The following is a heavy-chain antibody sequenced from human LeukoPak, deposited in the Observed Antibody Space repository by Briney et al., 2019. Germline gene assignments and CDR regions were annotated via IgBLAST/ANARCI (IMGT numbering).Heavy chain of an antibody. V-gene: IGHV3-23*01. CDR3: TRDLMAYDVSPGLHHYYMDV. CDR2: ISVSEP. CDR1: GCTFSSLA. D-gene: IGHD3-3*01. Sequence: GGSLRLFCAASGCTFSSLAIASVPQSPGNGLELPSRISVSEPYYADALSGRFTLPSDNSMKTLSLQMNTRRVGDTAVYWWTRDLMAYDVSPGLHHYYMDVWGQGTTVTVSS. J-gene: IGHJ6*02.